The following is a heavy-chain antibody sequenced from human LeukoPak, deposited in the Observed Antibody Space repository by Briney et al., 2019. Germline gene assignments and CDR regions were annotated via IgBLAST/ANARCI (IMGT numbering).Heavy chain of an antibody. V-gene: IGHV1-8*01. CDR3: ARTYYYDSADFRILYGMDV. J-gene: IGHJ6*02. CDR2: MDPNSGNT. Sequence: ASVKVSCKVSGYTLTELSMHWVRQAPGKGLEWMGWMDPNSGNTGYAQKFQGRVTMTRNTSIRTAYMELSSLRSEDTAVYYCARTYYYDSADFRILYGMDVWGQGTTVTVSS. D-gene: IGHD3-22*01. CDR1: GYTLTELS.